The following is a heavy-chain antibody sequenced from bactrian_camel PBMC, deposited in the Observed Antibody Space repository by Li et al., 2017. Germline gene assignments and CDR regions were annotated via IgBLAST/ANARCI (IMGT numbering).Heavy chain of an antibody. CDR3: AADQRYCGLWYGHPRQY. D-gene: IGHD3*01. V-gene: IGHV3S63*01. CDR2: VDHRGFT. CDR1: GFTFDDSD. Sequence: HVQLVESGGGSVQAGGSLRLSCTASGFTFDDSDMGWYRQAPGNEPEAVATVDHRGFTHYLVSVKGRFTISRDTTENTVYLQMNSLEPEDTAMYFCAADQRYCGLWYGHPRQYWGQGTQVTVS. J-gene: IGHJ4*01.